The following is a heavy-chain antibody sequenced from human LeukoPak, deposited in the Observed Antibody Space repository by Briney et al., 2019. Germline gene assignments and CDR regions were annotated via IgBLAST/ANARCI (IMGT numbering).Heavy chain of an antibody. CDR2: ISHDDRNK. CDR3: ARDYHCSGGRCYDDAFDI. D-gene: IGHD2-15*01. J-gene: IGHJ3*02. CDR1: GFTFSTYA. Sequence: GGSLRLSCAASGFTFSTYAIHWVRQAPGKGLNWVALISHDDRNKYYADSVKGRFTISRDSSKNTLYLQMNSLRAEDTAVYYCARDYHCSGGRCYDDAFDIWGQGTMVTVSS. V-gene: IGHV3-30*01.